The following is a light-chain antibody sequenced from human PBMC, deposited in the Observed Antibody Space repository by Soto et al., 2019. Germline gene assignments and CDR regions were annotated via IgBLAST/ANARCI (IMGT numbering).Light chain of an antibody. V-gene: IGKV3-20*01. CDR1: QSVRSTQ. CDR3: QHYGTSLYT. Sequence: EIVLTQSPGTLSLSPGERATLSCRASQSVRSTQLAWYQQQPGQAPRLLIYGASSRATGIPVRFSGSGSGTDFTLTISRLEPEDFAVYYCQHYGTSLYTFGQGTKLQIK. J-gene: IGKJ2*01. CDR2: GAS.